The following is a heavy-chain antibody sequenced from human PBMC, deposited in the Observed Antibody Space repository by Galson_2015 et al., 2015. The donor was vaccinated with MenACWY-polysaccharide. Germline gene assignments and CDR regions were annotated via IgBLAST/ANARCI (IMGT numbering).Heavy chain of an antibody. CDR3: ARERATVIADSNGMDV. CDR1: GFDFTRYS. Sequence: SLRLSCAAPGFDFTRYSMNWVRQAPGKGLEWLSYITGSSETIYYADSVKGRFTISRDNAQKSLVLQLRSLTVEDTAVYYCARERATVIADSNGMDVWGQGTAVTVSS. CDR2: ITGSSETI. J-gene: IGHJ6*02. V-gene: IGHV3-48*01. D-gene: IGHD2-21*01.